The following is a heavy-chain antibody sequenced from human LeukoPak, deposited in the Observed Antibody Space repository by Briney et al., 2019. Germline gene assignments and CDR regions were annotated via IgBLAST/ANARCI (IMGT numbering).Heavy chain of an antibody. CDR2: INPNSGDT. D-gene: IGHD2-2*01. J-gene: IGHJ4*02. CDR3: ARDYCSSTSCLFDY. CDR1: GYTFTGYH. Sequence: GASVKVSCKASGYTFTGYHMHWVRQAPGQGLEWMGRINPNSGDTNYAQKFQGRVTMTRDTSISTAYVELSRLRSDDTAVYYCARDYCSSTSCLFDYWGQGTLVTVSP. V-gene: IGHV1-2*06.